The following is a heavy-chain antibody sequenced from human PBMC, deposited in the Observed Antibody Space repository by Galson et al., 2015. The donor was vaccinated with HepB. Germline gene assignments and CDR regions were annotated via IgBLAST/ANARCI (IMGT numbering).Heavy chain of an antibody. CDR2: ICYSPTSI. Sequence: SLRLSCAGSGFTYSDYSMAWVRQAPGKGLEWASSICYSPTSIYYADSVKGRFTISRDNAKNSLYLQMNSLRAEDTAVYYCARVHDILTGFCNSAYYFDCWGQGTLVTVSS. CDR3: ARVHDILTGFCNSAYYFDC. J-gene: IGHJ4*02. V-gene: IGHV3-21*01. CDR1: GFTYSDYS. D-gene: IGHD3-9*01.